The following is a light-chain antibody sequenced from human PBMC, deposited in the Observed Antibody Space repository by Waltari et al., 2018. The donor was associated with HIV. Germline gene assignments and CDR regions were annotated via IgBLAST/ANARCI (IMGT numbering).Light chain of an antibody. V-gene: IGLV1-51*01. CDR3: ATWDDSLNGVI. CDR2: DNT. CDR1: TSNIGNNF. J-gene: IGLJ2*01. Sequence: QSVLTQPPSVSATPGQKVTISCSESTSNIGNNFVSWYYHIPGTATKLLIYDNTERPSGIPDRFSASKSGTSATLGITGLQTGDEADYYCATWDDSLNGVIFGGGTKLTAL.